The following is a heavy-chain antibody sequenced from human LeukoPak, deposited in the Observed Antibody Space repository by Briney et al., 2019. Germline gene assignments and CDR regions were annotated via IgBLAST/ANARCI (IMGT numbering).Heavy chain of an antibody. J-gene: IGHJ6*02. Sequence: GGSLRLSCAASRFAFHAFDMYWVRQAPGKGLEWVSRINSDGGKTYYADSVRGRFTISRDNSKNSLYLQMNSLRTDDAALYYCATWAFYHGLDVWGQGTTVTVSS. CDR1: RFAFHAFD. CDR2: INSDGGKT. CDR3: ATWAFYHGLDV. D-gene: IGHD1-26*01. V-gene: IGHV3-43*02.